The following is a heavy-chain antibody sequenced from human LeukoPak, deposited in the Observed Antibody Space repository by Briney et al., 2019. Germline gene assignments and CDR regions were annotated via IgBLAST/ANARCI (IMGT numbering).Heavy chain of an antibody. J-gene: IGHJ3*02. CDR3: ARGGKYYYDSSGMAFDI. D-gene: IGHD3-22*01. CDR1: GFTFSDYY. Sequence: GGSLRLSCAASGFTFSDYYMSWIRQAPGKGLEWVSYISSSGSTIYYADSVKGRFTISRDNAKNPLYLQMNSLRAEDTAVYYRARGGKYYYDSSGMAFDIWGQGTMVTVSS. CDR2: ISSSGSTI. V-gene: IGHV3-11*01.